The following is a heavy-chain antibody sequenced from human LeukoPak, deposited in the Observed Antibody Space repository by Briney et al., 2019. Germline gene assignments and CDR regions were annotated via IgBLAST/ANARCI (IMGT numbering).Heavy chain of an antibody. J-gene: IGHJ4*02. V-gene: IGHV5-51*07. CDR2: VYPGDSDT. CDR1: GYSFTTYW. D-gene: IGHD5-24*01. CDR3: ARQSAGRDGYKDY. Sequence: GESLKISCKGSGYSFTTYWIAWVHQMPGKGLEWMGFVYPGDSDTRYSPSFQGQVTISADKSINTAYLQWSSLKASDTAMYYCARQSAGRDGYKDYWGQGTLVTVSS.